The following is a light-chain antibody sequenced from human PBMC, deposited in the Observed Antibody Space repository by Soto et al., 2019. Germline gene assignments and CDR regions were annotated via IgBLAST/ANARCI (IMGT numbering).Light chain of an antibody. Sequence: DIQLTQSPSFLSASVGDRVTISCRASQGISDYLAWYQQKPGKAPKLLIYGASTLQSGVPSRFSGSASGTEFTLTISSLQPEDFAPYYGQHFNSCPLTFGGGTKLEIK. V-gene: IGKV1-9*01. CDR2: GAS. CDR1: QGISDY. CDR3: QHFNSCPLT. J-gene: IGKJ4*01.